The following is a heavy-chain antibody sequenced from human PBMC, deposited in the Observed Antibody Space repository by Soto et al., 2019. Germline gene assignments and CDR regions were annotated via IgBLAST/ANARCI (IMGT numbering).Heavy chain of an antibody. Sequence: QVQLVQSGAEVKKPGSSVKVSCKASGGTFSSYTISWVRQAPGQGLEWMGRIIPILGIANYAQKFQGRVTITADKSPSTAYMELSSLRSEDTAVYYCARRAGIPAAANDAFDIWGQGTMVTVSS. CDR3: ARRAGIPAAANDAFDI. J-gene: IGHJ3*02. D-gene: IGHD2-2*01. CDR1: GGTFSSYT. CDR2: IIPILGIA. V-gene: IGHV1-69*02.